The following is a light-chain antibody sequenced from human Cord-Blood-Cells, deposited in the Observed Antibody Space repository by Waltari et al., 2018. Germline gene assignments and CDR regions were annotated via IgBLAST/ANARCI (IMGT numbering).Light chain of an antibody. CDR1: KLGAKY. CDR2: QDS. CDR3: QAWDSSTAV. J-gene: IGLJ1*01. V-gene: IGLV3-1*01. Sequence: SYELTPPPSVSVSPGQTASITCSGDKLGAKYACWYQQKPGQSPVLVIYQDSKRPSGIPERFSGSNSGNTATLTISGTQAMDEADYYCQAWDSSTAVFGTGTKVTVL.